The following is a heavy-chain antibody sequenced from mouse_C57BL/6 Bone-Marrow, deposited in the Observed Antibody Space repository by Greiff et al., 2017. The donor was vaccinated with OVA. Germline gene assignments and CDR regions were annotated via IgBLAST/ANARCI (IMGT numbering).Heavy chain of an antibody. CDR2: ISYDGSN. D-gene: IGHD2-2*01. CDR3: ARGDGYDPYYAMDY. V-gene: IGHV3-6*01. CDR1: GYSITSGYY. J-gene: IGHJ4*01. Sequence: VQLKESGPGLVKPSQSLSLTCSVTGYSITSGYYWNWIRQFPGNKLEWMGYISYDGSNNYNPSLKNRISITRDTSKNQFFLKLNSVTTEDTATYYCARGDGYDPYYAMDYWGQGTSVTVSS.